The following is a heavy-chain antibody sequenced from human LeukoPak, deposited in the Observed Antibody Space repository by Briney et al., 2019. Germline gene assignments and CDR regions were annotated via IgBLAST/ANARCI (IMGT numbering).Heavy chain of an antibody. J-gene: IGHJ4*02. V-gene: IGHV1-46*01. CDR1: GYTFTSYY. D-gene: IGHD3-10*01. CDR2: INPSGGST. Sequence: GASVKVSCKASGYTFTSYYMHWVRQAPGQGLEWMGIINPSGGSTSYAQKFQGRVTMTRDTSTSTVYMELSSLRSEDTAVYYCARALATDYGSGSYYSYFDYWGQGTLVTVSS. CDR3: ARALATDYGSGSYYSYFDY.